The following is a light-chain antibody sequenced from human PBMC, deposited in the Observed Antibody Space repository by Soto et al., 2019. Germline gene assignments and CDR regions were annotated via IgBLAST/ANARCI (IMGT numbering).Light chain of an antibody. CDR2: RNN. CDR1: SSNIGSNF. Sequence: QSALTQPPSASGTPGQRVTFSCSGSSSNIGSNFVYWYQHLPGKAPKLLIYRNNQRPSGVPDRFSGSKSGTSASLAISGLRSEDEADYYCAAWDDSLKGWVFGGGTKLTVL. CDR3: AAWDDSLKGWV. V-gene: IGLV1-47*01. J-gene: IGLJ3*02.